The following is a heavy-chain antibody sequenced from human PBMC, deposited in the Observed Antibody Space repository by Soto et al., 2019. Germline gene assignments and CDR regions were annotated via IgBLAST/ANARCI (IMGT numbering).Heavy chain of an antibody. J-gene: IGHJ4*02. CDR3: ATGYDFWSGRIFEY. CDR1: GYTLTELS. D-gene: IGHD3-3*01. V-gene: IGHV1-24*01. Sequence: ASVKVSCKVSGYTLTELSMHWVRQAPGKGLEWMGGFDPEDGETIYAQKFQGRVTMTEDTSTDTAYMELSSLRSEDTAMYYCATGYDFWSGRIFEYWGQGTLVTV. CDR2: FDPEDGET.